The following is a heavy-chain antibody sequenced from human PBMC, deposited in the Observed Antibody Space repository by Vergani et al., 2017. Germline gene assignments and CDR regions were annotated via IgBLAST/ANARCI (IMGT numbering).Heavy chain of an antibody. J-gene: IGHJ6*03. D-gene: IGHD4-11*01. CDR3: ARVNTETNGHLYYYYYMDV. V-gene: IGHV4-34*01. CDR2: IDHTGRP. CDR1: GGSFTSYH. Sequence: QVQLQQWGGGLLKPSETLSLTCVVNGGSFTSYHWTWIRQSPGEGLEWVGDIDHTGRPDYNPSLKSRLTMSVGKSRNQFSLTLSSVTATDTAIYFCARVNTETNGHLYYYYYMDVWGQGTAVTVS.